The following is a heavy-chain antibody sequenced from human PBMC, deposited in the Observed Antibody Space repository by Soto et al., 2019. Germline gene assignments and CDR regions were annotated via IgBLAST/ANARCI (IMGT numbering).Heavy chain of an antibody. CDR3: AKPPSPRAAVMDV. CDR2: ISGSGGST. CDR1: GFTFSSNA. D-gene: IGHD6-13*01. V-gene: IGHV3-23*01. J-gene: IGHJ6*02. Sequence: EVQLLESGGGLVQPGGSLRLSCAASGFTFSSNAMSWVRQAPGKGLEWVSAISGSGGSTYYADTVKGRFTISRDNSKNTLYLQMNSLRAEDTAVYYCAKPPSPRAAVMDVWGQGTTVTVSS.